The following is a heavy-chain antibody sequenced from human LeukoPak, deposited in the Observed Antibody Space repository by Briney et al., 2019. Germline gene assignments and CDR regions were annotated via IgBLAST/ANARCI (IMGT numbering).Heavy chain of an antibody. CDR1: GYTFTGYY. J-gene: IGHJ4*02. D-gene: IGHD6-19*01. CDR2: INPNSGGT. V-gene: IGHV1-2*02. CDR3: ARVLKWLKEGVEDY. Sequence: GASVKVSCKASGYTFTGYYMHWVRQAPGQGLEWMGWINPNSGGTNYAQKFQGRVTMTRDTSISTAYMELSRLRSDDTAVYYCARVLKWLKEGVEDYWGQGTLVTVSS.